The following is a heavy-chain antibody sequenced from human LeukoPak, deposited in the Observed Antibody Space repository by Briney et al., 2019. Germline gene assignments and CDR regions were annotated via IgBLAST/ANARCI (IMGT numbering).Heavy chain of an antibody. V-gene: IGHV4-59*01. CDR2: IYYSGST. J-gene: IGHJ5*02. D-gene: IGHD2-2*01. Sequence: PSETLSLTCTVSGGSISSYYWSWIRQPPGKGLEWIGYIYYSGSTNYNPSLKSRVTISVDTSKNQFSLKLSSVTAADTAVYYCARRVVPAAKSTGWFDPWGQGTLVIVSS. CDR1: GGSISSYY. CDR3: ARRVVPAAKSTGWFDP.